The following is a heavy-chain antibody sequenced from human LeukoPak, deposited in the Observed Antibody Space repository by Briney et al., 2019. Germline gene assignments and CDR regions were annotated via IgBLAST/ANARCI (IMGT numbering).Heavy chain of an antibody. CDR2: ITGSGGST. J-gene: IGHJ4*02. CDR3: AKEYCSSTSCPVDY. V-gene: IGHV3-23*01. Sequence: PGGSLRLSCAASGFTFSSYAMSWVRQAPGKGLEWVSVITGSGGSTYYADSVKGRFTISRDNSKNTLYLQMNSLRAEDTAVYYCAKEYCSSTSCPVDYWGQGTLVTVSS. D-gene: IGHD2-2*01. CDR1: GFTFSSYA.